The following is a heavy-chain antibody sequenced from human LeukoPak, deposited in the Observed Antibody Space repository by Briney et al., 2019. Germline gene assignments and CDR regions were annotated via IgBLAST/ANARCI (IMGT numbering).Heavy chain of an antibody. CDR2: INSDGSST. CDR3: ARDAYGGSCDY. D-gene: IGHD2-15*01. CDR1: GFTSSSYW. Sequence: PGGSLRLSCAASGFTSSSYWMHWVRQAPGKGLVWVSRINSDGSSTSYADSVKGRFTISRDNAKNTLYLQMNSLRAEDTAVYYCARDAYGGSCDYWGQGTLVTVSS. V-gene: IGHV3-74*01. J-gene: IGHJ4*02.